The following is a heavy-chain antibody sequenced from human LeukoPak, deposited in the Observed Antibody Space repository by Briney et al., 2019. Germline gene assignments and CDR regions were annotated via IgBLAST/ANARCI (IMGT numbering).Heavy chain of an antibody. CDR1: GYSFTSYW. D-gene: IGHD2-15*01. J-gene: IGHJ4*02. Sequence: GESLKISCKGSGYSFTSYWIGWVRQMPGKGLEWMGIIYPGDPDTRYSPSFQGQVTISADKSISTAYLQWSSLKASDTAMYYCARQFKYCSGGSCYQYYFDYWGQGTLVTVSS. CDR3: ARQFKYCSGGSCYQYYFDY. V-gene: IGHV5-51*01. CDR2: IYPGDPDT.